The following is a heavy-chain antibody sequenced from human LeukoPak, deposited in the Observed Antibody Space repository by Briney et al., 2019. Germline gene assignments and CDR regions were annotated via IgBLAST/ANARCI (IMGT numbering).Heavy chain of an antibody. CDR3: ASQSMVRGVIITSYFDY. CDR2: INPNSGGT. J-gene: IGHJ4*02. V-gene: IGHV1-2*02. D-gene: IGHD3-10*01. Sequence: ASVKVSCKASGYTFTGYYMHWVRQAPGQGLEWMGWINPNSGGTNYAQKFQGRVTMTRDTSISTAYMELSRLRSDDTAVYYCASQSMVRGVIITSYFDYWGQGTLVTVSS. CDR1: GYTFTGYY.